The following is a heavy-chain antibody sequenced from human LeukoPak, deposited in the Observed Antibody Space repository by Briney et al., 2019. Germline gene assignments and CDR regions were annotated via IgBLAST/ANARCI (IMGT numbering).Heavy chain of an antibody. CDR1: GSTFSNYG. Sequence: GGSLRLSCAASGSTFSNYGMHWVRQAPGKGLEWVAFIRYDGSNKYYADSVKGRFTISRDNSKNTLYLQMNSLRAEDTAVYYCATYRQVLLPFESWGQGTLVTVSS. CDR3: ATYRQVLLPFES. CDR2: IRYDGSNK. J-gene: IGHJ4*02. D-gene: IGHD2-8*02. V-gene: IGHV3-30*02.